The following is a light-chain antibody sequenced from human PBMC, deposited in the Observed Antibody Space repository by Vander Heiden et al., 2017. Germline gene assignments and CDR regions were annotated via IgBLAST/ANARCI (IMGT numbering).Light chain of an antibody. V-gene: IGLV2-14*03. Sequence: PASVSGSPGQSITISCTGTSSDVGYNYVSWYQQHPGKVPKLIIYDVNNRPSGISNRISGSKSGNTASLTIPGLQAGDEADYYCSSYTTSSTYVFGTGTKVTVL. J-gene: IGLJ1*01. CDR1: SSDVGYNY. CDR2: DVN. CDR3: SSYTTSSTYV.